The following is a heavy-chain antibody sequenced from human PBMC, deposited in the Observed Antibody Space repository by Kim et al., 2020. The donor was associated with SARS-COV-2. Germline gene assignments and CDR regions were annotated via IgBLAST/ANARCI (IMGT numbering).Heavy chain of an antibody. CDR2: IKSKTDGGTT. CDR3: TSCSDSSGPLRDDAFDI. CDR1: GFTFSNAW. J-gene: IGHJ3*02. D-gene: IGHD3-22*01. Sequence: GGSLRLSCAASGFTFSNAWMSWVRQAPGKGLEWVGRIKSKTDGGTTDYAAPVKGRFTISRDDSKNTLYLQMNSLKTEDTAVYYCTSCSDSSGPLRDDAFDIWGQGTMVTVSS. V-gene: IGHV3-15*01.